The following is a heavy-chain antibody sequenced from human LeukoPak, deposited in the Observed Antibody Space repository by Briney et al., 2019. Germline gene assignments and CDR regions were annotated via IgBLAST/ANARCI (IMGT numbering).Heavy chain of an antibody. Sequence: ASVKVSCKASGYTFTNYGISWVRQAPGQGLEWMGWISAYNGNTNYAQKLQGRVTMTTDASTSTAYMELRSLRSDDTAVYYCARAPGEIVGPPAKYYFDYWGQGTLVTVSS. CDR1: GYTFTNYG. CDR3: ARAPGEIVGPPAKYYFDY. J-gene: IGHJ4*02. D-gene: IGHD1-26*01. V-gene: IGHV1-18*01. CDR2: ISAYNGNT.